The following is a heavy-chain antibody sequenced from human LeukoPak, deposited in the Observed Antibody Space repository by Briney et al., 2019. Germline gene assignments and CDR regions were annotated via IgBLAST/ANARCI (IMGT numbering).Heavy chain of an antibody. J-gene: IGHJ5*02. Sequence: SETLSPTCAVYGGSFSGYYWSWIRQPPGKGLEWIGEINHSGSTNYNPSLKSRVTISVDTSKNQFSLKLSSVTAADTAVYYCAREPPRDFWSGYYKGNWFDPWGQGTLVTVSS. CDR1: GGSFSGYY. D-gene: IGHD3-3*01. V-gene: IGHV4-34*01. CDR2: INHSGST. CDR3: AREPPRDFWSGYYKGNWFDP.